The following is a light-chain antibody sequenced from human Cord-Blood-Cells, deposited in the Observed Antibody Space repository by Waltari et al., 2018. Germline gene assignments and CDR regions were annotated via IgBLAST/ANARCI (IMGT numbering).Light chain of an antibody. CDR1: SPNIGAGYD. V-gene: IGLV1-40*01. CDR2: GNS. Sequence: QSVLTQPPSVSGAPGQRVTISCTGSSPNIGAGYDVPWYQQLPGTAPKLLIYGNSNRPSGFPDRFSGSKSGTSASLAITGLQAEDEADYYCQSYDSSLSGYWVFGGGTKLTVL. CDR3: QSYDSSLSGYWV. J-gene: IGLJ3*02.